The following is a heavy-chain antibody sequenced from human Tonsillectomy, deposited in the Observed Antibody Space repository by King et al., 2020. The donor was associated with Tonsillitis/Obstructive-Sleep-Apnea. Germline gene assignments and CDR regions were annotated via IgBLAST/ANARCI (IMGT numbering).Heavy chain of an antibody. CDR1: GFTFDDYA. CDR3: AKSYSSSSAGYFDY. D-gene: IGHD6-6*01. J-gene: IGHJ4*02. Sequence: VQLVESGGGLVQPGRSLRLSCAASGFTFDDYAMHWVRQGPGKGLEWVSGISWKTGTIEYADSVKGRFIISRDNAENSLYLRMNSLTAEDTAFYYCAKSYSSSSAGYFDYWGQGALVTVSS. CDR2: ISWKTGTI. V-gene: IGHV3-9*01.